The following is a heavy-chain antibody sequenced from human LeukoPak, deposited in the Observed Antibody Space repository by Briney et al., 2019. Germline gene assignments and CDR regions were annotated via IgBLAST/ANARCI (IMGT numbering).Heavy chain of an antibody. J-gene: IGHJ6*03. D-gene: IGHD3-16*01. CDR3: ARGLKQTYYYYYMDV. V-gene: IGHV4-59*01. Sequence: SDTLSLTCTVSGGSISSYYWSWIRQPPGKGLEWIGYIYYSGSTNYNPSLKSRVTISVDTSKNQFSLKLSSVTAADTAVYYCARGLKQTYYYYYMDVWGKGTTVTVSS. CDR2: IYYSGST. CDR1: GGSISSYY.